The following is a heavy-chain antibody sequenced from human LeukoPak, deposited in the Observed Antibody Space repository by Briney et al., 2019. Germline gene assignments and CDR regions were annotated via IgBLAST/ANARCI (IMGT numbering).Heavy chain of an antibody. CDR2: ISYDGSNK. D-gene: IGHD1-14*01. Sequence: PGRSLRLSCAASGFTFSSYAMHWVRQAPGKGLEWVAVISYDGSNKYYADSVKGRFTISRDNSKNTLYLQMNSLRAEDTAVYYCARQYNVGAYGMDVWGQGTTVIVSS. V-gene: IGHV3-30-3*01. CDR3: ARQYNVGAYGMDV. CDR1: GFTFSSYA. J-gene: IGHJ6*02.